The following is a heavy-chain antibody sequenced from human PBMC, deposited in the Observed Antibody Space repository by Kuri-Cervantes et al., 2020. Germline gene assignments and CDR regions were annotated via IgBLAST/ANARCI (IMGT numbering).Heavy chain of an antibody. J-gene: IGHJ4*02. Sequence: GGSLRLSCAASGFTFSKYSMNWVRQAPGKGLEWVSYISSSGSTIYYADSVKGRFTISRDNAKSSLYLQMNSLRAEDTAVYYCAREVAAAGSDYWGQGTLVTVSS. CDR1: GFTFSKYS. V-gene: IGHV3-48*04. CDR2: ISSSGSTI. CDR3: AREVAAAGSDY. D-gene: IGHD6-13*01.